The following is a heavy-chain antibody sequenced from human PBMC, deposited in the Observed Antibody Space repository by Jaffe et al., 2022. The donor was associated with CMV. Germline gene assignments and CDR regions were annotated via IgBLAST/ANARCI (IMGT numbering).Heavy chain of an antibody. D-gene: IGHD3-10*01. J-gene: IGHJ3*02. V-gene: IGHV4-34*01. CDR3: ARGRLGTMVRGVIGFAFDI. CDR1: GGSFSGYY. CDR2: INHSGST. Sequence: QVQLQQWGAGLLKPSETLSLTCAVYGGSFSGYYWSWIRQPPGKGLEWIGEINHSGSTNYNPSLKSRVTISVDTSKNQFSLKLSSVTAADTAVYYCARGRLGTMVRGVIGFAFDIWGQGTMVTVSS.